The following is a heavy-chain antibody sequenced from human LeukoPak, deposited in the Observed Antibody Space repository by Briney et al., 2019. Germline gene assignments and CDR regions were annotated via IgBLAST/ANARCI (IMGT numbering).Heavy chain of an antibody. CDR2: ISAYNGNT. Sequence: ASVKVSCKASGYTFTSYGISWVRQAPGQGLEWMGWISAYNGNTNYAQKLQGRVTMTTDTSTSTAYMELRSLRSDDTAVYYCARAYYDFWSGYYEGVHTYYYYYYMDVWAKGPRSPSP. V-gene: IGHV1-18*01. D-gene: IGHD3-3*01. CDR1: GYTFTSYG. J-gene: IGHJ6*03. CDR3: ARAYYDFWSGYYEGVHTYYYYYYMDV.